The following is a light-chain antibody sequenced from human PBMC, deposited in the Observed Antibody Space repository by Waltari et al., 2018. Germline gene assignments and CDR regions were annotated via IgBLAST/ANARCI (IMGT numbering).Light chain of an antibody. Sequence: EIVLTQSPGTLPLSPGERTTLSCRASHSVSKALAWYQQKPGQAPRLPIYDASIRATGIPDRFSGSGSGTDFSLTISRLEPEDFAVYYCQKYGTLPATFGQGTKVEIK. V-gene: IGKV3-20*01. CDR1: HSVSKA. J-gene: IGKJ1*01. CDR3: QKYGTLPAT. CDR2: DAS.